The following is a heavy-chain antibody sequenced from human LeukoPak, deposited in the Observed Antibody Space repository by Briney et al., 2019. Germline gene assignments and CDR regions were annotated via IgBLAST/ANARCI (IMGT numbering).Heavy chain of an antibody. D-gene: IGHD6-13*01. CDR2: INSDGSST. CDR1: GFTFTTYG. J-gene: IGHJ3*02. Sequence: GGSLRLSCAASGFTFTTYGMHWVRQAPGKGLVWVSRINSDGSSTSYADSVKGRFTISRDNAKNTVYLQLNSLRTEDTALYYCARAAAGTRAFDIWGQGTMVTVSS. CDR3: ARAAAGTRAFDI. V-gene: IGHV3-74*01.